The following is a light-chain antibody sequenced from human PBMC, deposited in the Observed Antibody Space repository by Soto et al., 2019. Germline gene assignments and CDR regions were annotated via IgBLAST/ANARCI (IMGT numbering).Light chain of an antibody. J-gene: IGLJ7*01. CDR1: SSNIGAGYD. Sequence: QSVLTQPPSVSGAPGQRVTISCTGSSSNIGAGYDVNWYQQLPGTAPKLLIYDNTYRPSGVPDRFSGSKSGTSXXXAITGLQAEDEADYYCQSYDSSLSGAVFGGX. CDR2: DNT. V-gene: IGLV1-40*01. CDR3: QSYDSSLSGAV.